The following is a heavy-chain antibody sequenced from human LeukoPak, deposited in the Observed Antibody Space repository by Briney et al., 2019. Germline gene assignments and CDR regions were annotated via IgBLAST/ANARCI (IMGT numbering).Heavy chain of an antibody. V-gene: IGHV3-53*01. CDR3: AREVAAAEGY. CDR1: GFTVSSNY. J-gene: IGHJ4*02. D-gene: IGHD6-13*01. CDR2: IYSGGST. Sequence: GGSLRLSCAASGFTVSSNYMSWVRQAPGKGLEWVSVIYSGGSTYYADSVKGRFTISRDNAKNSLYLQMNSLRAEDTAVYYCAREVAAAEGYWGQGTLVTVSS.